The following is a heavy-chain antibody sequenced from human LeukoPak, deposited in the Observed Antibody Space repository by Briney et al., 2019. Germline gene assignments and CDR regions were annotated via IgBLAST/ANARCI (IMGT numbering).Heavy chain of an antibody. CDR1: GYTFTNNY. CDR3: ARDQEGFDY. CDR2: IYPRDGST. J-gene: IGHJ4*02. Sequence: ASVQVSCQASGYTFTNNYLHWVRQAPGQGLEWMGMIYPRDGSTSYAQNFQGRVTVTRETSTTTVHMELRGLRSEDTAVYYCARDQEGFDYWGQGTVVTVSS. V-gene: IGHV1-46*01.